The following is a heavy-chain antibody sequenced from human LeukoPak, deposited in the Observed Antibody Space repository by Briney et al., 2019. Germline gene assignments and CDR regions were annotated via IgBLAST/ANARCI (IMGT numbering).Heavy chain of an antibody. CDR3: ARGGRRFGELSGY. Sequence: PGGSLRLSCAASGFTFSSYGMSWVRQAPGKGLEWVSSISSSSSDIYYADSVKGRFTIYRDNAKNSLYLQMNSLRADDTAVYYCARGGRRFGELSGYWGQGTLVTVSS. CDR1: GFTFSSYG. CDR2: ISSSSSDI. J-gene: IGHJ4*02. D-gene: IGHD3-10*01. V-gene: IGHV3-21*01.